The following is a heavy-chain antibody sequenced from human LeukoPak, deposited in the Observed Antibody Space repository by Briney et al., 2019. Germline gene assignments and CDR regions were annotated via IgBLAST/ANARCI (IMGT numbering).Heavy chain of an antibody. CDR3: ARIGHDFWSGLCYFDY. D-gene: IGHD3-3*01. CDR2: ISAYNGNT. J-gene: IGHJ4*02. Sequence: RASVKVSCKASGYTFTSYGISWVRQAPGQGLEWMGWISAYNGNTNYAQKLQGRVTMTTDTSTSTAYMELRSLRSDDTAVYYCARIGHDFWSGLCYFDYWGQGTLVTVSS. CDR1: GYTFTSYG. V-gene: IGHV1-18*01.